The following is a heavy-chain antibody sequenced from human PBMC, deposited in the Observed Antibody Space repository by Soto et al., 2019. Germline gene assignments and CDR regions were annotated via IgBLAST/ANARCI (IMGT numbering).Heavy chain of an antibody. Sequence: GGSLRLSFAASGFTVSSNYMSWVRQAPGKGLEWVSVIYSGGSTYYADSVKGLFTISRDNSKNTLYLQMNSLRAEDTAVYYCARAGKITIFGVAIIDFDXWGQGTLVTVSX. V-gene: IGHV3-53*01. CDR2: IYSGGST. J-gene: IGHJ4*02. CDR3: ARAGKITIFGVAIIDFDX. D-gene: IGHD3-3*01. CDR1: GFTVSSNY.